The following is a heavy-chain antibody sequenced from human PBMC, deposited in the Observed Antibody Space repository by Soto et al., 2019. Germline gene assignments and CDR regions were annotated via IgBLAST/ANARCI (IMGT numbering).Heavy chain of an antibody. CDR3: ARGLTVVGGVFNFAWFAP. D-gene: IGHD3-10*01. Sequence: SQTLSLTCAISGDSVSSNSAAWNWIRHSPSRGLEWLGRTYYRSKWYNDYAVSVESRITINPDTSKNQFSLQLNSVAPEDEAVYYCARGLTVVGGVFNFAWFAPWAQGTRATVSS. V-gene: IGHV6-1*01. J-gene: IGHJ5*02. CDR2: TYYRSKWYN. CDR1: GDSVSSNSAA.